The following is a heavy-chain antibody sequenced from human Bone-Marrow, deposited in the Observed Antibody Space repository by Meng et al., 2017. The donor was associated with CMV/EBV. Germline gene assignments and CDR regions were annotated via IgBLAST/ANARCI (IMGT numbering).Heavy chain of an antibody. V-gene: IGHV5-51*01. J-gene: IGHJ5*02. CDR1: GYSFTSYW. CDR3: ARLCPIAAAGTRELWFDP. D-gene: IGHD6-13*01. Sequence: GESLKISRKGSGYSFTSYWIGWVRQMPGKGLEWMGIIYPGDSDTRYSPSFQGQVTISADKSIGTAYLQWSSLKASDTAMYYCARLCPIAAAGTRELWFDPWGQGTLVTVSS. CDR2: IYPGDSDT.